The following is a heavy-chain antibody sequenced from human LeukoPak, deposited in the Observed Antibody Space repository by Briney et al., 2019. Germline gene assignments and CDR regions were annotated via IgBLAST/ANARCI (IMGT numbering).Heavy chain of an antibody. CDR2: ISGSGGST. CDR3: AKDKKVSSWYVYFQH. Sequence: PGGSLRLSCAASGFTFSSYSMSWVRQAPGKGLEWVSAISGSGGSTYYADSVKGRFTISRDNSKNTLYLQMNSLRAEDTAVYYCAKDKKVSSWYVYFQHWGQGALVTVSS. CDR1: GFTFSSYS. V-gene: IGHV3-23*01. J-gene: IGHJ1*01. D-gene: IGHD6-13*01.